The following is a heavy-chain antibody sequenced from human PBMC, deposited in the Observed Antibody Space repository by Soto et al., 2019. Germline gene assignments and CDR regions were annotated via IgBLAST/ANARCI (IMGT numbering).Heavy chain of an antibody. D-gene: IGHD2-2*01. J-gene: IGHJ4*02. CDR1: GYTFTSYH. CDR2: ISAYNTNT. CDR3: ASDTPATDD. Sequence: QVQLVQSGAEGKKPGASVKVSCKTSGYTFTSYHISWVRQAPGQGLEWMGWISAYNTNTNYAQKFQGRVTMTTDTLPSTAYMELRSRRSDDTAVYYCASDTPATDDWGQGTLVTVSS. V-gene: IGHV1-18*01.